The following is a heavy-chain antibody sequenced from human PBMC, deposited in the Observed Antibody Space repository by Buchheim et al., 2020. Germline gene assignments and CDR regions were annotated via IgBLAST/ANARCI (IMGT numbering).Heavy chain of an antibody. Sequence: EVQLVESGGGLVKPGGSLRLSCAASGFTFSNAWMSWVRQAPGKGLEWVGRIKSKTDGGTTDYAAPVQGRFTISRADSKKTLYLQMNSLKTEDTAVYYCTTDGRSSEYYYYYGMDVWGQGTT. V-gene: IGHV3-15*01. CDR1: GFTFSNAW. D-gene: IGHD6-6*01. J-gene: IGHJ6*02. CDR2: IKSKTDGGTT. CDR3: TTDGRSSEYYYYYGMDV.